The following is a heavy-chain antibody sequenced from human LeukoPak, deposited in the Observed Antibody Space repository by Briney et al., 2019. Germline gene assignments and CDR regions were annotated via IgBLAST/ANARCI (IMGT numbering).Heavy chain of an antibody. CDR3: ARIYDSSAY. D-gene: IGHD3-22*01. CDR2: ISAYNGNT. CDR1: GYTFTSYG. Sequence: EASVKVSCKASGYTFTSYGISWVRQAPGQGLEWMGWISAYNGNTNYAQEVQGRVSMTTDTSTSTAYMELSSLRSEDTAVYYCARIYDSSAYWGQGTLVTVSS. J-gene: IGHJ4*02. V-gene: IGHV1-18*01.